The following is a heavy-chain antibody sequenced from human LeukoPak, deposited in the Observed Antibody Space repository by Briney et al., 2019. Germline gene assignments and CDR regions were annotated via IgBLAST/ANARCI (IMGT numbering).Heavy chain of an antibody. V-gene: IGHV3-7*01. D-gene: IGHD1-14*01. CDR3: ARDDGIRGNAFDI. CDR2: IKQDGSEK. CDR1: VFTFSSYW. J-gene: IGHJ3*02. Sequence: PGGSLRLSCAASVFTFSSYWMSWVRQAPGKGLEWVANIKQDGSEKYYVDSVKGRFTISRDNAKNSLYLQMNSLRAEDTAVYYCARDDGIRGNAFDIWGQGTMVTVSS.